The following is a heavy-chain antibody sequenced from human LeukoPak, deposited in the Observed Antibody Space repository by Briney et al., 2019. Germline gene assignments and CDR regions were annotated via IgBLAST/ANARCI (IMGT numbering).Heavy chain of an antibody. Sequence: ASVKVSCKASGYTFTSYDINWGRQATGQGLEWMGWMNPNSGNTGYAKKFQGRVTITRNTSISTAYIELSSLRSEHTAVYYCARGGLRSISVYYYYYMDVWGKGTTVTVSS. CDR3: ARGGLRSISVYYYYYMDV. CDR1: GYTFTSYD. V-gene: IGHV1-8*03. CDR2: MNPNSGNT. D-gene: IGHD4-17*01. J-gene: IGHJ6*03.